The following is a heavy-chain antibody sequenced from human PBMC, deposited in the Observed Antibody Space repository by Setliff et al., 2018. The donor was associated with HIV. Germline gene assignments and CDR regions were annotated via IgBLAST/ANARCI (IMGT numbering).Heavy chain of an antibody. CDR1: GVTISSHF. CDR3: ARQVGSQYSYWAYYFDS. Sequence: SETLSLTCSVSGVTISSHFWTWIRQPAGKGLEWIGRAYTGGSTNYNPSLKSRVSMSVDTSKNQFSLKLSSVTAADTAVYYCARQVGSQYSYWAYYFDSWGQGALVIVSS. V-gene: IGHV4-4*07. D-gene: IGHD5-18*01. CDR2: AYTGGST. J-gene: IGHJ4*02.